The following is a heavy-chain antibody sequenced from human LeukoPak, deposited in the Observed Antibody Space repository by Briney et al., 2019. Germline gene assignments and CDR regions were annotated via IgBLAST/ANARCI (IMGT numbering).Heavy chain of an antibody. CDR1: GYTFTGYY. CDR2: INPNSGVT. CDR3: AREAHCSSPSCETDF. Sequence: ASVKVSCKASGYTFTGYYMHWVRQTPGQGLEWMGWINPNSGVTHYAQSFQGRVTMTGDTSISTVYLELSWLRSDDTAVFYCAREAHCSSPSCETDFWGQGTLVTVSS. V-gene: IGHV1-2*02. J-gene: IGHJ4*02. D-gene: IGHD2-2*01.